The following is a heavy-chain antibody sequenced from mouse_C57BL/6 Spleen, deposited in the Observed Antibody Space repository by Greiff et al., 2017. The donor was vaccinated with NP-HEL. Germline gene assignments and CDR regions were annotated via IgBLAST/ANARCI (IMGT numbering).Heavy chain of an antibody. CDR3: ARGLRYDGDFDY. Sequence: QVQLKQPGAELVKPGASVKLSCKASGYTFTSYWMHWVKQRPGQGLEWIGMIHPNSGSTNYNEKFKSKATLTVDKSSSTAYMQLSSLTSEDSAVYYCARGLRYDGDFDYWGQGTTLTVSS. CDR2: IHPNSGST. CDR1: GYTFTSYW. V-gene: IGHV1-64*01. J-gene: IGHJ2*01. D-gene: IGHD2-12*01.